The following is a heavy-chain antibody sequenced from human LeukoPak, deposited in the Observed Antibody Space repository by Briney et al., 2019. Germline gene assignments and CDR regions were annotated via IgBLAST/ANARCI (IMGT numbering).Heavy chain of an antibody. CDR2: IYHSGST. V-gene: IGHV4-38-2*02. CDR3: ARDLRRRVTAIGYGPNEYYYYMDV. D-gene: IGHD4/OR15-4a*01. Sequence: SETLSLTCTVSGYSISSGYYWGWIRQPPGKGLEWIGSIYHSGSTYYNPSLKSRVTISVDTSKNQFSLKLSSATAADTAVYYCARDLRRRVTAIGYGPNEYYYYMDVWGKGTTVTISS. CDR1: GYSISSGYY. J-gene: IGHJ6*03.